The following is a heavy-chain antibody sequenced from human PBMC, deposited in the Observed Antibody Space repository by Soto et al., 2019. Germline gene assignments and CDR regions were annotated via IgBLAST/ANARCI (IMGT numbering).Heavy chain of an antibody. CDR3: ARDSRYYYDSSGYYPPYYYGMDV. CDR2: IIPIFGTA. CDR1: GGTFSSYA. V-gene: IGHV1-69*13. J-gene: IGHJ6*02. Sequence: SVKVSCKASGGTFSSYAISWVRQAPGQGLEWMGGIIPIFGTANYAQKFQGRVTITADESTSTAYMELSSLRSEDTAVYYCARDSRYYYDSSGYYPPYYYGMDVWGQGTTVTVSS. D-gene: IGHD3-22*01.